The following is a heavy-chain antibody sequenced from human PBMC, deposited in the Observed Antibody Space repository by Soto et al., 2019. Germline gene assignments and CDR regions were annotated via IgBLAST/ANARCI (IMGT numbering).Heavy chain of an antibody. CDR2: ITSDGKSK. CDR1: GFNFSNHW. CDR3: AKDSKLMVYAKTPSYSDY. J-gene: IGHJ4*02. D-gene: IGHD2-8*01. Sequence: GGSLRLSCAASGFNFSNHWMHWVRQRPAEGLVWVSRITSDGKSKAYAESVKGRFAISGDNSKNTLYLQMNSLRAEDTAVYYCAKDSKLMVYAKTPSYSDYWGQGTLVTVSS. V-gene: IGHV3-74*01.